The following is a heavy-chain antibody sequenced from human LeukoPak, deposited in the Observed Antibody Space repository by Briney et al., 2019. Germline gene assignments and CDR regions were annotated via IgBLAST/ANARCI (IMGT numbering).Heavy chain of an antibody. CDR1: GYSFTSYW. V-gene: IGHV5-51*01. J-gene: IGHJ4*02. Sequence: GESLKISCKGSGYSFTSYWIGWVRQMPGKGLEWMGIIYPGDSDTRYSPSFQGQVTISADKSISTAYLQWSSLKASDTAMYYCARTWNYCGSGSAELDYWGQGTLVTVSS. CDR3: ARTWNYCGSGSAELDY. D-gene: IGHD3-10*01. CDR2: IYPGDSDT.